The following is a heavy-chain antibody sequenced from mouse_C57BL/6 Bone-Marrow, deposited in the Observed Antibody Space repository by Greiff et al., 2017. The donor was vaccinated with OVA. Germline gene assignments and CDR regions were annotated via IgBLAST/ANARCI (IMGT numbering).Heavy chain of an antibody. CDR3: ARSGDY. CDR2: IDPSDSST. J-gene: IGHJ2*01. CDR1: GYTFNSYW. Sequence: QVQLKQPGAELVKPGASVKLSCKASGYTFNSYWMQWVKQRPGQGLEWIGEIDPSDSSTNYNQKFKGKATLTVDTSSSTAYMQLSSLTSEDSAVYYCARSGDYWGQGTTRTVSS. V-gene: IGHV1-50*01.